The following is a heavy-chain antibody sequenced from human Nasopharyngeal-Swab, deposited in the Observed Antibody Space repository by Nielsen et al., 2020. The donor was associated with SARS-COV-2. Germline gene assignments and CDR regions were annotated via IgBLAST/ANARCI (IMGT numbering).Heavy chain of an antibody. Sequence: RQAPGKGLEWIGSIYYSGSTYYTPSLKSRVTISVDTSKNQFSLKLSSVTAADTAVYYCARASSYYGSGSYYYWGQGTLVTVSS. D-gene: IGHD3-10*01. CDR2: IYYSGST. CDR3: ARASSYYGSGSYYY. J-gene: IGHJ4*02. V-gene: IGHV4-39*01.